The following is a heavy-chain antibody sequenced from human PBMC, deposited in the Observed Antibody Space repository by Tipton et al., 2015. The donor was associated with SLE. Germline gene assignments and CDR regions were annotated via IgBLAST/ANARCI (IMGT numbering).Heavy chain of an antibody. Sequence: LRLSCAVYGVSFSGYYWSWIRQPPGKRLEWIGEINHRGSTNYNPSLKSRVTISVDTSKNQFSLRLSPVTAADTVVYYCARFPGVRRDRVGDAFDIWGQVTMVTVPS. CDR1: GVSFSGYY. CDR2: INHRGST. D-gene: IGHD3-22*01. J-gene: IGHJ3*02. V-gene: IGHV4-34*01. CDR3: ARFPGVRRDRVGDAFDI.